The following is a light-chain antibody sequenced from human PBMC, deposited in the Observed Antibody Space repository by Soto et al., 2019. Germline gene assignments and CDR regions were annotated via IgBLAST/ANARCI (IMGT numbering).Light chain of an antibody. Sequence: EVVFTQSPATLSLSPGERATLSRRASQSVTTYLAWYQQKPGQAPRLLIYGASTRATGIPARFSGSGSGTEFTLIISSLQSEDSAVYYCQQYNSWLWTFGQGTKVDI. J-gene: IGKJ1*01. V-gene: IGKV3-15*01. CDR1: QSVTTY. CDR2: GAS. CDR3: QQYNSWLWT.